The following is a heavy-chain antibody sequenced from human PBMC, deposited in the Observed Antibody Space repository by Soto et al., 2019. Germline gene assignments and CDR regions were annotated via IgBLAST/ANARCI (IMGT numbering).Heavy chain of an antibody. J-gene: IGHJ5*02. CDR3: ARDRYYYGSGSYYISWFDP. V-gene: IGHV1-18*04. CDR2: ISAYNGNT. CDR1: GYTFTTYG. D-gene: IGHD3-10*01. Sequence: WASVKVSCKTSGYTFTTYGVSWVRQAPGQGLEWMGWISAYNGNTNYAQKPQGRVTMTTDTSTSTSYMELRGLRSDDTAVYYCARDRYYYGSGSYYISWFDPWGQGTLVTVSS.